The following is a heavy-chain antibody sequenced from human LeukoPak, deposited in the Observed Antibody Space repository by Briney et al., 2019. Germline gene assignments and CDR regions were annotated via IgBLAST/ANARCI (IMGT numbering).Heavy chain of an antibody. CDR3: ANGLGVPSPLDY. J-gene: IGHJ4*02. CDR1: GFTFSSYA. D-gene: IGHD5-12*01. Sequence: GGSLRLSCAASGFTFSSYAMSWVRQAPGKGLEWVSAISGSGGSTYYADSVKGRFTISSDNSKNTLYLQMNSLRAEDTAVYYCANGLGVPSPLDYWGQGTLVTVSS. V-gene: IGHV3-23*01. CDR2: ISGSGGST.